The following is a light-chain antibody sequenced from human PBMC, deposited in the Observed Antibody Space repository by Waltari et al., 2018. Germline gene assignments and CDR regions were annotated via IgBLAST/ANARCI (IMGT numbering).Light chain of an antibody. CDR1: QSFSNA. CDR3: QQYATYPRT. Sequence: DIQMTQSPSTLSASVGDRVTITCRASQSFSNALAWYQQKPGKAPKLLIYRAPTLEIGVPSRFSGSGSGKDFILTISSLQPDDFATYYCQQYATYPRTFAQGTKVEVK. V-gene: IGKV1-5*03. J-gene: IGKJ1*01. CDR2: RAP.